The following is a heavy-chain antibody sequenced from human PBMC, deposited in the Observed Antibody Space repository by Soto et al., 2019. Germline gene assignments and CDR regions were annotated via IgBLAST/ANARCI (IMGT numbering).Heavy chain of an antibody. J-gene: IGHJ4*02. D-gene: IGHD1-26*01. Sequence: EASVKVSCKASGGTFSSYAISWVRQAPGQGLEWMGGIIPIFGTANYAQKFQGRVTITADESTSTAYMELSSLRSEDTAVYYCARELVGATSRWLSYWGQGTLVTVSS. CDR1: GGTFSSYA. CDR3: ARELVGATSRWLSY. CDR2: IIPIFGTA. V-gene: IGHV1-69*13.